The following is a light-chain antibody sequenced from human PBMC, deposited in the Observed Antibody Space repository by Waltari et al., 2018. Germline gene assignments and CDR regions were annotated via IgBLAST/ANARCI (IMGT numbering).Light chain of an antibody. Sequence: DIVMTQSPLSLSVTPGEPSSISGRSSQSLLRSTGYNFLDWYVQKPGQPPQLLISLGSDRTSGVPDRFSGSGTGTDFTLKISRVEAEDVGIYYCMQALHTPTTFGPGTKVDIK. J-gene: IGKJ3*01. CDR3: MQALHTPTT. CDR1: QSLLRSTGYNF. CDR2: LGS. V-gene: IGKV2-28*01.